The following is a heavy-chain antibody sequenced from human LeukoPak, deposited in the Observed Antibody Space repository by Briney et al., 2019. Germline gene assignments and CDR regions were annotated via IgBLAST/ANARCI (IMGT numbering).Heavy chain of an antibody. Sequence: SETLSLTCTVSGGSISSGDYYWSWIRQPPGKGLEWIGYIYYSGSTYYNPSLKSRVTISVDTSKNQFSLKLSSVTAADTAVYYCATRRRSSSSRSRYYGMDVWGQGTTVTVSS. CDR3: ATRRRSSSSRSRYYGMDV. CDR1: GGSISSGDYY. V-gene: IGHV4-30-4*01. CDR2: IYYSGST. J-gene: IGHJ6*02. D-gene: IGHD6-13*01.